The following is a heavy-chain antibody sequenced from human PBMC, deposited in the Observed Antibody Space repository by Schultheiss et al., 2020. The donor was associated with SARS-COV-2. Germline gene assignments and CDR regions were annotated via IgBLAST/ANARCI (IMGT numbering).Heavy chain of an antibody. CDR2: IRSKANSYAT. CDR1: GFTFSGSA. CDR3: TTTDSDDFWSGYPSWYYYYYYMDV. J-gene: IGHJ6*03. D-gene: IGHD3-3*01. V-gene: IGHV3-73*01. Sequence: GESLKISCAASGFTFSGSAMHWVRQASGKGLEWVGRIRSKANSYATAYAASVKGRFTISRDDSKNTAYLQMNSLKTEDTAVYYCTTTDSDDFWSGYPSWYYYYYYMDVWGKGTTVTVSS.